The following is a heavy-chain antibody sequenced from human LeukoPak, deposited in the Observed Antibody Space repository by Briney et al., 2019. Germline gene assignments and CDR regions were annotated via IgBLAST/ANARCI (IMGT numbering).Heavy chain of an antibody. CDR3: AKVLGRSGWQTDY. CDR1: GFTFNSYA. J-gene: IGHJ4*02. CDR2: ISGSGGST. Sequence: GGSLRLSCAASGFTFNSYAMTWVRQAPGKGLEWVSAISGSGGSTYYTDSVKGRFTISRDNSKNTPYLQMDSLRAEDTAVYYCAKVLGRSGWQTDYWGQGTLVTVSS. D-gene: IGHD6-19*01. V-gene: IGHV3-23*01.